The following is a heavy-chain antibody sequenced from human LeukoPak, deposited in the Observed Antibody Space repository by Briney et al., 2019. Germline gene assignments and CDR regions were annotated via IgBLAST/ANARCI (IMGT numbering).Heavy chain of an antibody. CDR1: GFSFSRYE. J-gene: IGHJ3*02. V-gene: IGHV3-48*03. CDR3: ARIGAMGASDI. Sequence: GGSLRLSCAASGFSFSRYEMNWVRQAPGKGLEWVSYISSSGSSIYYADSVKGRFTISRDNAKNSLYLQMNSLRAEDTAVYYCARIGAMGASDIWGQVAMVTVSS. CDR2: ISSSGSSI. D-gene: IGHD2-2*01.